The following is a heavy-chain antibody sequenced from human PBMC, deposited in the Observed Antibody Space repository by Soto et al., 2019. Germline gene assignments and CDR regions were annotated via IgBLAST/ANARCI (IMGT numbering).Heavy chain of an antibody. CDR1: GYTFTSYG. Sequence: ASVKVSCKASGYTFTSYGISWVRQAPGQGLEWMGWISAYNGNTNYAQKLQGRVTMTTDTSTSTAYMELRSLRFDDTAVYYCARDPLYYYDSSGFFPSDAFDIWGQGTMVTVSS. CDR3: ARDPLYYYDSSGFFPSDAFDI. J-gene: IGHJ3*02. D-gene: IGHD3-22*01. CDR2: ISAYNGNT. V-gene: IGHV1-18*01.